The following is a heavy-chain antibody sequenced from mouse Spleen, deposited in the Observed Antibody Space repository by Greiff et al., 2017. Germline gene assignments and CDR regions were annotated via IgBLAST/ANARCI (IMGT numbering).Heavy chain of an antibody. V-gene: IGHV5-6*01. J-gene: IGHJ2*01. Sequence: EVHLVESGGDLVKPGGSLKLSCAASGFTFSSYGMSWVRQTPDKRLEWVATISSGGSYTYYPDSVKGRFTISRDNAKNTLYLQMSSLKSEDTAMYYCARHEITTATGYFDYWGQGTTLTVSS. CDR1: GFTFSSYG. D-gene: IGHD1-2*01. CDR2: ISSGGSYT. CDR3: ARHEITTATGYFDY.